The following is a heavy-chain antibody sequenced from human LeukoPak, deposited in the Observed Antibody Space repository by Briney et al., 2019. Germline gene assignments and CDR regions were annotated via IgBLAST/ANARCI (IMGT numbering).Heavy chain of an antibody. CDR1: GFTFSSYA. D-gene: IGHD2/OR15-2a*01. CDR3: AKDLPFTFYFDH. Sequence: GGSLRLSCAASGFTFSSYAMSWVRQAPGKGLEWVSAISGSRGSTYYADSVKGRFTISGDNSKNTLYLQMNSLRAENTAVYYCAKDLPFTFYFDHWGQGTLVTVSS. CDR2: ISGSRGST. V-gene: IGHV3-23*01. J-gene: IGHJ4*02.